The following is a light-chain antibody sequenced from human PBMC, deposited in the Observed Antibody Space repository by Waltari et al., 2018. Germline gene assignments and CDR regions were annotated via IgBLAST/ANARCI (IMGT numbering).Light chain of an antibody. V-gene: IGKV2-30*02. CDR1: QSLVHSNGNTY. Sequence: VVLTQSPLSLPVTLGQPASISCRSSQSLVHSNGNTYLSWFQQRPGQSSRRLIYQVSYRDSGVPDRFSGSGSVTDFTLKISRVEAEDVGVYFCMQGTHWPRYSFGQGTRLEIK. J-gene: IGKJ2*03. CDR3: MQGTHWPRYS. CDR2: QVS.